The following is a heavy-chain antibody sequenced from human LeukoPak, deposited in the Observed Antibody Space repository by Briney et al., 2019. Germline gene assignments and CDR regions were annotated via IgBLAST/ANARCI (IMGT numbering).Heavy chain of an antibody. V-gene: IGHV4-38-2*02. CDR1: GYSISSGYY. D-gene: IGHD2-15*01. CDR3: ARPHYCSGGSCYTDY. J-gene: IGHJ4*02. CDR2: IYHSGST. Sequence: SETLSLTCTVSGYSISSGYYWGWIRPPPGKGLEWIGSIYHSGSTYYNPSLKSRVTISVDTSKNQFSLKLSSVTAADTAVYYCARPHYCSGGSCYTDYWGQGTLVTVSS.